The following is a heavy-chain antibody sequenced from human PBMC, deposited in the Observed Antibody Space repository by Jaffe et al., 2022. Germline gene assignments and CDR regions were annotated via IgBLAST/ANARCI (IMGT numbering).Heavy chain of an antibody. V-gene: IGHV3-9*01. CDR3: AKDPGGWVHLGELSLSYFDY. CDR1: GFTFDDYA. J-gene: IGHJ4*02. CDR2: ISWNSGSI. Sequence: EVQLVESGGGLVQPGRSLRLSCAASGFTFDDYAMHWVRQAPGKGLEWVSGISWNSGSIGYADSVKGRFTISRDNAKNSLYLQMNSLRAEDTALYYCAKDPGGWVHLGELSLSYFDYWGQGTLVTVSS. D-gene: IGHD3-16*02.